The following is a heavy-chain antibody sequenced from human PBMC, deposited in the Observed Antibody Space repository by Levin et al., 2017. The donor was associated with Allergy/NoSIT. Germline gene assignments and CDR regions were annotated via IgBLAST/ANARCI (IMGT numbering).Heavy chain of an antibody. J-gene: IGHJ5*02. V-gene: IGHV4-39*01. Sequence: SETLSLTCTVSGGSISSSSYYWGWIRQPPGKGLEWIGTLYYSESTYYNPSLKSRVTISVDTSKNQFSLKVSSVTAADTAVYYCARAGHSYGRLVWFDPWGQGSLVTVSS. CDR2: LYYSEST. CDR3: ARAGHSYGRLVWFDP. D-gene: IGHD5-18*01. CDR1: GGSISSSSYY.